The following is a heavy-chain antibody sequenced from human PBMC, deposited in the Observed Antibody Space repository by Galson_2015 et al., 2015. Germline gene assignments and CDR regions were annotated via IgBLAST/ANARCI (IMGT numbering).Heavy chain of an antibody. V-gene: IGHV3-7*03. CDR3: AREPRSGSMAS. J-gene: IGHJ5*02. CDR2: IKSDGSET. CDR1: GFIFRSYW. D-gene: IGHD3-3*01. Sequence: ALRLSCAASGFIFRSYWMTRLHQAPGTGLEWAGEIKSDGSETYFVDSVKGRFTISRDNSKNSLFLQMNSLSADYSAVYYCAREPRSGSMASWGQGTLVTVSS.